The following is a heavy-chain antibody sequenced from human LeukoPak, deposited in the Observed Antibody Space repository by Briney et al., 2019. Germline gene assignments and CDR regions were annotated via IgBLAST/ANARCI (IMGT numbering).Heavy chain of an antibody. V-gene: IGHV1-46*01. CDR2: IDPSGGST. CDR3: AISMSKDYGDYVRYFDY. D-gene: IGHD4-17*01. CDR1: GYTFINYY. Sequence: ASVKVSCKASGYTFINYYMHWVRQAPGQGLEWMGIIDPSGGSTSYAQKFQGRVTMTRDTSTSTVYMEPSSLRSDDTAVYYCAISMSKDYGDYVRYFDYWGQGTLVTVSS. J-gene: IGHJ4*02.